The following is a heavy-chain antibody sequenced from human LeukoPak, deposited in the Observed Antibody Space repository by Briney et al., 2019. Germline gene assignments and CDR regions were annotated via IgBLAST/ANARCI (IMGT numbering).Heavy chain of an antibody. D-gene: IGHD5-12*01. V-gene: IGHV3-11*01. Sequence: GGSLRLSCAASGFTFSDYYMSWIRQAPGKGLEWVSYISSSGSTIYYADSVKGRFTISRDNAKNSLYLQMNSLRAEDTAVYYCARDAVATTNYFYGLDVWGKGTTVTVSS. CDR3: ARDAVATTNYFYGLDV. CDR1: GFTFSDYY. CDR2: ISSSGSTI. J-gene: IGHJ6*04.